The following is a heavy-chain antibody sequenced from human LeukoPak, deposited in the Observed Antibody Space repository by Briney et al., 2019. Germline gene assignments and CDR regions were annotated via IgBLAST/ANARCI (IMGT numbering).Heavy chain of an antibody. CDR1: GFTLSSYE. V-gene: IGHV3-21*01. CDR3: AEGPYSYGSDYGMDV. D-gene: IGHD5-18*01. CDR2: ISSSSSYI. J-gene: IGHJ6*02. Sequence: GGSLRLSCAASGFTLSSYEMNWVRQAPGKGLEWVSSISSSSSYIYYADSVKGRFTISRDNSKNTLFLQMNSLRAEDTAVYYCAEGPYSYGSDYGMDVWGQGTTVTVSS.